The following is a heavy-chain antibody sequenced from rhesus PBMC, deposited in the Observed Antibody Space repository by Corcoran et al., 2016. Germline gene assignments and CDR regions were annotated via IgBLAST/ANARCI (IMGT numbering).Heavy chain of an antibody. J-gene: IGHJ4*01. Sequence: EVQLVESGGGLVQPGGSLTLSCAASGFPFSLSAMSWVRQAPGKGLEWVSHINFDSKTIHYTDSVRGRFTIARDNAENSLSLQMSNLRVEDTAVYYCVRDHGDLFGNYFVYWGQGVLVTVSS. CDR2: INFDSKTI. D-gene: IGHD3-22*01. CDR3: VRDHGDLFGNYFVY. V-gene: IGHV3-136*01. CDR1: GFPFSLSA.